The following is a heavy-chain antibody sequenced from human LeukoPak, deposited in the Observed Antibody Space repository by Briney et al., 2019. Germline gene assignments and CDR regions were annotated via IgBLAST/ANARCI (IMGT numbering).Heavy chain of an antibody. Sequence: SETLSLTCTVSGGSISSSSYYWGWIRQPPGKGLEWIGSIYYSGSTYYNPSLKSRVTISVDTSKNQFSLKLSSVTAADTAVYYCARDRGNYVIEAFDFWGQGTMDTVSS. CDR2: IYYSGST. D-gene: IGHD4-11*01. CDR3: ARDRGNYVIEAFDF. V-gene: IGHV4-39*02. J-gene: IGHJ3*01. CDR1: GGSISSSSYY.